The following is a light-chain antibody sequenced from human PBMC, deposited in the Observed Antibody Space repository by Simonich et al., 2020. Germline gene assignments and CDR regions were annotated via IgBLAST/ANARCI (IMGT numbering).Light chain of an antibody. Sequence: DIVMTQSPDSLAVSLGEWATINCKSSQSVLYSSNNKNYLAWYQQKPGQPPKLLIYWASTRESGVPYRFSGSGSGTDFTLTISSLQAEDVAVYYCQQYYSTPYTFGQGTKLEIK. CDR1: QSVLYSSNNKNY. J-gene: IGKJ2*01. CDR2: WAS. CDR3: QQYYSTPYT. V-gene: IGKV4-1*01.